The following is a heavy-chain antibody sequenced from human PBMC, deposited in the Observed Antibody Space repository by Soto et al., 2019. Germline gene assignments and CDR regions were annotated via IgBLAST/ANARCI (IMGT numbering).Heavy chain of an antibody. Sequence: EVQLVESGGGLVKPGGSLRLSCAASGFTFSTFTMNWVRQAPGQGLEWVSSIDPSSTYMFYAASVTGRFTISRDNAKNSVYLKMDSLSAEDTTVYYCAGGPGSYSWDYGLMDVWGQGTTVTVSS. V-gene: IGHV3-21*02. CDR2: IDPSSTYM. CDR3: AGGPGSYSWDYGLMDV. D-gene: IGHD3-10*01. CDR1: GFTFSTFT. J-gene: IGHJ6*02.